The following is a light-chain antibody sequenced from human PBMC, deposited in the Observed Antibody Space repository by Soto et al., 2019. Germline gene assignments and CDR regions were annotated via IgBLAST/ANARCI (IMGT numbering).Light chain of an antibody. V-gene: IGKV1-39*01. CDR2: AAS. Sequence: DIQMTQSPSSLSASVGDRVTITCRASQSISSYLNWYQQKPGKAPKLLIYAASSLQSGVPSRFSGRGSGTDFTLPISSLQPEDFATYYCQQSYSTRITFGQGTRLESK. CDR3: QQSYSTRIT. CDR1: QSISSY. J-gene: IGKJ5*01.